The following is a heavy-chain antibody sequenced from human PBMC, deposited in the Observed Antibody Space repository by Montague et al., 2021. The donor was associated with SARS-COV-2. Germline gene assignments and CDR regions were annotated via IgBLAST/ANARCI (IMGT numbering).Heavy chain of an antibody. CDR1: GFTFSSYA. CDR3: VGQLLFHYYGMDV. D-gene: IGHD2-2*01. J-gene: IGHJ6*02. V-gene: IGHV3-30*04. CDR2: ISYGGSNK. Sequence: SLRLSCAASGFTFSSYAMHWVRQAPGKGLEWVAVISYGGSNKYYADSVKGRFTISRDNSKNTLYLQMNSLRAEDTAVYYCVGQLLFHYYGMDVWGQGTTVTGTS.